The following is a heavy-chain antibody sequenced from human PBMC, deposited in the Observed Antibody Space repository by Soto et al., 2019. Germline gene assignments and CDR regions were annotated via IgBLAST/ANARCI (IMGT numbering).Heavy chain of an antibody. D-gene: IGHD2-15*01. CDR2: ISYDGSNK. Sequence: QVQLVESGGGVVQPGRSLSLSCVVSGFTFTNYGMHWVRQAPGKGLEGVATISYDGSNKYYADSVKGRFTISRDNSKNTVYLQMNSLRDEDTAVYYCAKAERYCNGGACYYEYWGPGALVTVSS. CDR3: AKAERYCNGGACYYEY. J-gene: IGHJ4*02. CDR1: GFTFTNYG. V-gene: IGHV3-30*18.